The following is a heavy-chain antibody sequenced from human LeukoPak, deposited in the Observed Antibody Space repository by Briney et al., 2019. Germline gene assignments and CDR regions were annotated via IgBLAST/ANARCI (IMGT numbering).Heavy chain of an antibody. CDR3: ARGPRWLTSYYFDY. Sequence: PSETLSLTCAVYGGSFSGYYWSWIRQPPGKGLEWIGEINHSGSTNYNPSLKSRVTISVDTSKNQFSLKLSSVTAADTAVYYCARGPRWLTSYYFDYWGQGTPGHRLL. CDR1: GGSFSGYY. D-gene: IGHD6-19*01. V-gene: IGHV4-34*01. CDR2: INHSGST. J-gene: IGHJ4*02.